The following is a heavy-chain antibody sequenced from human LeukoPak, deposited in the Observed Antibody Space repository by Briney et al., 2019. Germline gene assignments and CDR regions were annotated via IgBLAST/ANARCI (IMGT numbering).Heavy chain of an antibody. J-gene: IGHJ4*02. CDR1: GGSISSSSW. Sequence: SATLSLTCAVSGGSISSSSWWTWVRQPPGKGLEWIGEIFHSGSTNYNPSLKNRVTISVDKSTNQFSLKLSSVTAADTAVYYCASLSSGFTNWGQGTLVTVSS. CDR2: IFHSGST. V-gene: IGHV4-4*02. CDR3: ASLSSGFTN. D-gene: IGHD3-22*01.